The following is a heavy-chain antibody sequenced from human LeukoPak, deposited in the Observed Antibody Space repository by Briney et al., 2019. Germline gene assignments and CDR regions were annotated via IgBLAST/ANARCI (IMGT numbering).Heavy chain of an antibody. V-gene: IGHV3-48*02. D-gene: IGHD3-22*01. J-gene: IGHJ4*02. CDR3: ARVDRYYDSWADY. Sequence: GGSLSLSCAASGFTFSNYNKNWVRQAPGKGLEGISYISSSSPIYYADSVKGRFTISRDNAKNSLYLQMNSLRDEDTAVYYCARVDRYYDSWADYWGQGTLVTVSS. CDR1: GFTFSNYN. CDR2: ISSSSPI.